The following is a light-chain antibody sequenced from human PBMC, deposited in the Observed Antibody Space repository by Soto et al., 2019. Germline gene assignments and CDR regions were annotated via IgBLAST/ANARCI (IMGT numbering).Light chain of an antibody. CDR2: EVT. Sequence: QSVLTQPPSVSGFPGQSVTITCTGTSNDVGGYNRVSWYQQSPGTAPKVLIYEVTNRPSGVPDRFSGSKSGNTAYLTISGLQAEDEADYYCNSYTRSVTYVFGTGTKVTVL. V-gene: IGLV2-18*02. CDR1: SNDVGGYNR. CDR3: NSYTRSVTYV. J-gene: IGLJ1*01.